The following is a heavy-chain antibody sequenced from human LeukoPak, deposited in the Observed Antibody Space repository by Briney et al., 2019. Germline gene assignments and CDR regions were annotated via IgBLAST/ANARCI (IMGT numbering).Heavy chain of an antibody. J-gene: IGHJ4*02. D-gene: IGHD2-15*01. CDR2: INSGGSNT. V-gene: IGHV3-48*04. CDR3: ASGGPGSVDFDY. CDR1: GFPFSSYG. Sequence: GGSLRLSCAASGFPFSSYGMNWVRQAPGKGLEWVSYINSGGSNTFYADSVKGRFTISRDNTKNSLYLQMNSLRAEDTAVYYCASGGPGSVDFDYWGQGMLVTVSS.